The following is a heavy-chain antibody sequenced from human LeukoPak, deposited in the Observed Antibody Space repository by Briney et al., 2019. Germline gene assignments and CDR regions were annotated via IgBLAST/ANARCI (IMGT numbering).Heavy chain of an antibody. D-gene: IGHD3-3*01. Sequence: ASVKVSCKASGGTFSSYAISWVRQAPGQGLEWMGRINPNSGGTNYAQKFQGRVTMTRDTSISTAYMELSRLRSDDTAVYYCARVDTIYQFDYWGQGTLVTVSS. CDR2: INPNSGGT. CDR1: GGTFSSYA. CDR3: ARVDTIYQFDY. J-gene: IGHJ4*02. V-gene: IGHV1-2*06.